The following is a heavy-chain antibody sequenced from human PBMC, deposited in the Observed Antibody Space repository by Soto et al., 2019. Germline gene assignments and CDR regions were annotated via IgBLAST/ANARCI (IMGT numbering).Heavy chain of an antibody. CDR1: GFTFSSYA. CDR2: ISYDGSNK. D-gene: IGHD3-3*01. J-gene: IGHJ4*02. CDR3: ARPFTIFGVVTNNYFDY. V-gene: IGHV3-30-3*01. Sequence: GGSLRLSCAASGFTFSSYAMHWVRQAPGKGLEWVAVISYDGSNKYYADSVKGRFTISRDNSKNTLYLQMNSLRAEDTAVYYCARPFTIFGVVTNNYFDYWGQGTLVTVSS.